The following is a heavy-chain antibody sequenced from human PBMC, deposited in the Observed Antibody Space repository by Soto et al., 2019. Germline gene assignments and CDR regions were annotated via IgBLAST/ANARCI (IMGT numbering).Heavy chain of an antibody. CDR3: ASLAVAEGFDP. CDR1: GFSVSNSY. Sequence: EVQLVETGGGLIQPGGSLRLSCAASGFSVSNSYMSWVRQAPGKGLGWVSIIHAGGSTYYADSVKGRFTISRDNSKNTVYLQMNGLRDEDTAMYYCASLAVAEGFDPWGQGTLVTVSS. CDR2: IHAGGST. J-gene: IGHJ5*02. D-gene: IGHD6-19*01. V-gene: IGHV3-53*02.